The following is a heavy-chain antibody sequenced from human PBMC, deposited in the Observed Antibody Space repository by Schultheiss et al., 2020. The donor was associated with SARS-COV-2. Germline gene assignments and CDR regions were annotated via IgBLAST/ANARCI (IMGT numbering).Heavy chain of an antibody. D-gene: IGHD1-26*01. Sequence: ASVKVSCKASGYTFTSYAMHWVRQAPGQGLEWMGWISAYNGNTNYAQKLQGRVTMTTDTSTSTAYMELRSLRSDDTAVYYCARNVGATRIMDYWGQGTLVTVSS. J-gene: IGHJ4*02. V-gene: IGHV1-18*01. CDR3: ARNVGATRIMDY. CDR2: ISAYNGNT. CDR1: GYTFTSYA.